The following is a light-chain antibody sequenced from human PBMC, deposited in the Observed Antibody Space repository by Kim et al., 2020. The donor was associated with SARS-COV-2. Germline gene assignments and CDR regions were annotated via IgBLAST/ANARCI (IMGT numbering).Light chain of an antibody. CDR2: GAS. V-gene: IGKV3D-7*01. CDR1: QRVSSSY. J-gene: IGKJ4*01. CDR3: QQDYNLPLT. Sequence: PGERVTPSWRASQRVSSSYLAWYQQKPGQAPRLLIYGASTRATSIPARFSGSGSGTDFTLTISSLQPEDFAVYYCQQDYNLPLTFGGGTKVDIK.